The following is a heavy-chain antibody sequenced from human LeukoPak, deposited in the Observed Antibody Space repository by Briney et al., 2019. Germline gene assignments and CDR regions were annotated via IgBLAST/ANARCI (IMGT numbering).Heavy chain of an antibody. V-gene: IGHV3-33*01. Sequence: PGRSLRLSCAASGFTFSSYGMHWVRQAPGKGLEWVAVIWYDGSNKYYADSVKGRFTISRDNSKNTLYLQMNSLRAEDTAVYYCAREHYYDSSGEGAFDIWGQGTMVTVSS. CDR2: IWYDGSNK. CDR3: AREHYYDSSGEGAFDI. D-gene: IGHD3-22*01. J-gene: IGHJ3*02. CDR1: GFTFSSYG.